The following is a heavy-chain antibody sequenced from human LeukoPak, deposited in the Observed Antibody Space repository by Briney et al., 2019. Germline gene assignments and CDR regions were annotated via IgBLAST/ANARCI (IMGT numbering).Heavy chain of an antibody. CDR3: ATEGFVYGYHAIDI. V-gene: IGHV3-53*01. J-gene: IGHJ3*02. CDR2: IYSDNT. Sequence: GGSLRLSCTVSGFTVSSNSMSWVRQAPGRGLEWVSFIYSDNTHYSDSVKGRFTISRDNSKNTLYLQMNSLRAEDTAVYYCATEGFVYGYHAIDIWGQGTIVTVSS. D-gene: IGHD5-18*01. CDR1: GFTVSSNS.